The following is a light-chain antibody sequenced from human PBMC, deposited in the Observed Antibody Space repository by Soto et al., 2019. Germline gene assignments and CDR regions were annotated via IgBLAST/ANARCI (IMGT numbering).Light chain of an antibody. CDR3: SSYTPSSTHVV. J-gene: IGLJ2*01. CDR2: DVS. CDR1: SSDVGSYNY. Sequence: QSALTQPASVSGSPGQSITISCTGTSSDVGSYNYVSWYQQYPGKAPKLMIYDVSNRPSGVSYRFSGSKSGNTASLTTSGLQAEDEADYYCSSYTPSSTHVVFGGGTKLTVL. V-gene: IGLV2-14*01.